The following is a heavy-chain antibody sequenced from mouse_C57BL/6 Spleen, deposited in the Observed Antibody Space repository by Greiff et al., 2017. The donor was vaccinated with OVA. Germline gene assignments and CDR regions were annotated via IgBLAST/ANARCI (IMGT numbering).Heavy chain of an antibody. V-gene: IGHV1-22*01. CDR1: GYTFTDYN. CDR2: INPNNGGT. J-gene: IGHJ2*01. Sequence: DVQLQESGPELVKPGASVKMSCKASGYTFTDYNMHWVKQSHGKSLEWIGYINPNNGGTSYNQKFKGKATLTVNKSSSTAYMELRSLTSEDSAVYYCARTVYYFDYWGQGTTLTVSS. CDR3: ARTVYYFDY.